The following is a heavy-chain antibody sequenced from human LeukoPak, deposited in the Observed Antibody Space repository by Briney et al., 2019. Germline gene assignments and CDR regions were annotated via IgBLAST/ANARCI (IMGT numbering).Heavy chain of an antibody. CDR3: ARDVRTSGWYSFDY. D-gene: IGHD6-19*01. Sequence: GGSLRLSCAASGFTVSSNYMSWVRQAPGKGLEWVSVIYSGGSTYYADSVKGRFTISRDNSKNTLYLQMNSLRAEDTAVYYCARDVRTSGWYSFDYWGQGTLVTVSS. CDR1: GFTVSSNY. V-gene: IGHV3-66*01. J-gene: IGHJ4*02. CDR2: IYSGGST.